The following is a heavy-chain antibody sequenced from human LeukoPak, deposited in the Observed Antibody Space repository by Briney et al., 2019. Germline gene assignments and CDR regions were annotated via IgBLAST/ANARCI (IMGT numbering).Heavy chain of an antibody. J-gene: IGHJ4*02. CDR3: ARDPGYDILTGYGDYYFDY. D-gene: IGHD3-9*01. V-gene: IGHV3-21*01. CDR1: GFTFSSYS. Sequence: GGSLRLSCAASGFTFSSYSMNWVRQAPGKGLEWVSSISSSSSYIYYADSVKGRFTISRDNAKNSLYLQMNSLRAEDTAVYYCARDPGYDILTGYGDYYFDYWGQGTLVTVSS. CDR2: ISSSSSYI.